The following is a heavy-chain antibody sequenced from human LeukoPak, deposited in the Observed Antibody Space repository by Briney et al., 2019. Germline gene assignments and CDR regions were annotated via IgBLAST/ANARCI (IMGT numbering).Heavy chain of an antibody. CDR2: IYYSGST. Sequence: PSETLSLTCTVSGGSISSSSYYWGWIRQPPGKGLEWIGSIYYSGSTYYNPSLKSRVTISVDMSNNQFSLKLSSVTAADTAVYYCARAAPLYCSSTSCYCSGGSCYRSYFDYWGQGTLVTVSS. J-gene: IGHJ4*02. D-gene: IGHD2-2*01. CDR3: ARAAPLYCSSTSCYCSGGSCYRSYFDY. V-gene: IGHV4-39*07. CDR1: GGSISSSSYY.